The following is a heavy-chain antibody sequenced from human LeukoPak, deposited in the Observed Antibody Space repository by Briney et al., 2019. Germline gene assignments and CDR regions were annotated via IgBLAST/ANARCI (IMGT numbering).Heavy chain of an antibody. Sequence: ASVKVSCKASGGTFSNYVITWVRQAPGQGLEWMGRIIPMSGVTNYAQRFQGRVTITADKSRTTAYMELSGLSSEDTAMYYCARVQDYYDSSASYFWLDPWGRGTLVTVSS. D-gene: IGHD3-22*01. V-gene: IGHV1-69*04. J-gene: IGHJ5*02. CDR1: GGTFSNYV. CDR2: IIPMSGVT. CDR3: ARVQDYYDSSASYFWLDP.